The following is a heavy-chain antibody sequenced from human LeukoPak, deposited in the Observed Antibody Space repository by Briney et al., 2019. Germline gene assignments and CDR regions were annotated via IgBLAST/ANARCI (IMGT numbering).Heavy chain of an antibody. CDR1: GGSFSGYY. V-gene: IGHV4-34*01. CDR2: ISHTGDT. D-gene: IGHD6-13*01. J-gene: IGHJ4*02. CDR3: ADLRSSSSWYGGY. Sequence: SETLSLTCAVYGGSFSGYYWSWIRQPPGKGLEWIGEISHTGDTNYNPSLKSRVTISVDTSKNQFSLKVTSVTAADTAVYYCADLRSSSSWYGGYWGQGTLVTVSS.